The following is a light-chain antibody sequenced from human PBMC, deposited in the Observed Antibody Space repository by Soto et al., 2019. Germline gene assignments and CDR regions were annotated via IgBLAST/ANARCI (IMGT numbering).Light chain of an antibody. CDR3: CSYAGRPYV. V-gene: IGLV2-11*01. CDR2: EVS. Sequence: QSVLTQPRSVSGSPGESVTISCTGTSSDVGGYNYVSWYQQYPGKAPKLMIYEVSKRPLRVPDRFSGSNSGNTASLTISGVQTGDEADYYCCSYAGRPYVFGTGTKVPVL. CDR1: SSDVGGYNY. J-gene: IGLJ1*01.